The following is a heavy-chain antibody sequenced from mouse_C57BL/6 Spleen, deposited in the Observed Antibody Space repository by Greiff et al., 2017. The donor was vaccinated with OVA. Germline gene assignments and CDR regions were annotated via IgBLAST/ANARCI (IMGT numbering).Heavy chain of an antibody. V-gene: IGHV7-3*01. CDR3: ARYRDYDGNYYAMDY. CDR1: GFTFTDYY. CDR2: IRNKANGYTT. J-gene: IGHJ4*01. Sequence: DVHLVESGGGLVQPGGSLSLSCAASGFTFTDYYMSWVRQPPGKALEWLGFIRNKANGYTTEYSASVKGRFTISRDNSQSILYLQMNALRAEDSATYYCARYRDYDGNYYAMDYWGQGTSVTVSS. D-gene: IGHD2-4*01.